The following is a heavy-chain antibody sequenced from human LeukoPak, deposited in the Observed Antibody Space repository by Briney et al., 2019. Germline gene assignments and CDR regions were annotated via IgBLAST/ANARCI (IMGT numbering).Heavy chain of an antibody. V-gene: IGHV1-2*02. Sequence: AASVKVSCKASGYTFTGYYMHWVRQAPGQGLEWMGWINPNSGGTNYAQKFQGRVTMTRDTSISTAYMGLSRLRSDDTAVYYCARLTGGVGATSRHYYYYYMDVWGKGTTVTVSS. CDR1: GYTFTGYY. CDR2: INPNSGGT. J-gene: IGHJ6*03. D-gene: IGHD1-26*01. CDR3: ARLTGGVGATSRHYYYYYMDV.